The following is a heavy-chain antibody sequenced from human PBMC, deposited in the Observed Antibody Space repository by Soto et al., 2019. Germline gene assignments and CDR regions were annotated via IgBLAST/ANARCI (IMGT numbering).Heavy chain of an antibody. V-gene: IGHV3-21*01. Sequence: XESLRLSCAVSGFTFSAYTMSWVRQPPGKGLEWVATISSISTYIKYADSVKGRFTISRDNARNSLYLQMDSLRVEDTAVYYCARVHIAARDYWGQGTLVTVSS. CDR2: ISSISTYI. D-gene: IGHD6-6*01. J-gene: IGHJ4*02. CDR3: ARVHIAARDY. CDR1: GFTFSAYT.